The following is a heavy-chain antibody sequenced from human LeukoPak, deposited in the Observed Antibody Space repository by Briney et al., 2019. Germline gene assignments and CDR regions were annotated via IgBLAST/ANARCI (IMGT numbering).Heavy chain of an antibody. CDR2: IYYSGST. Sequence: PSETLPLTCTVSGGSISSYYWSWIRQPPVKGLEWIGYIYYSGSTNYNPSLKSRVTISVDTSKNQFSLKLSSVTAADTAVYYCAGGPYYYYGMDVWGQGTTVTVSS. J-gene: IGHJ6*02. CDR1: GGSISSYY. V-gene: IGHV4-59*08. CDR3: AGGPYYYYGMDV.